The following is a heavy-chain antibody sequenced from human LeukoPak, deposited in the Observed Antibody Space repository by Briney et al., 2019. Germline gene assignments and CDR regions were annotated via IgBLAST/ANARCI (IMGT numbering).Heavy chain of an antibody. CDR1: GFTFSSYA. CDR3: AKEGGGYDDDVRESFIYH. Sequence: GGSLRLSCAASGFTFSSYAMSWVRQAPGKGLEWVSAISGSGGSTYYADSVKGRFTISRDNSKNTLYLQMNSLSAEDTAIYYCAKEGGGYDDDVRESFIYHWGQGPLVTVSS. J-gene: IGHJ5*02. CDR2: ISGSGGST. D-gene: IGHD3-16*01. V-gene: IGHV3-23*01.